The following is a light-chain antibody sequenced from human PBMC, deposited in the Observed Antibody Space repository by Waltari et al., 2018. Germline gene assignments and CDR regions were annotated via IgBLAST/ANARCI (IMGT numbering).Light chain of an antibody. CDR2: DVT. V-gene: IGLV2-14*03. J-gene: IGLJ2*01. CDR1: SSDVGGYNY. Sequence: QSALTQPASVSGSPGQSITISCTGTSSDVGGYNYVSWYQQHPGKAPKLMIYDVTNRPSGFSTRFYGSKSGNTASLTISGLQAEDEADYFCSSYTSSSTLVFGGGTKLTVL. CDR3: SSYTSSSTLV.